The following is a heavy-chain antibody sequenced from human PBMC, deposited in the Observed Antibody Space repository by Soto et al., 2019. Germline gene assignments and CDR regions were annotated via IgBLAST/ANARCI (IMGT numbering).Heavy chain of an antibody. J-gene: IGHJ6*02. CDR1: GGSIKSGGYY. CDR2: IYYSGDT. V-gene: IGHV4-31*03. CDR3: ARFPSRAHYFAMDV. D-gene: IGHD2-2*01. Sequence: SETLSLTCTVSGGSIKSGGYYWTWIRQHPGRGLESIGYIYYSGDTYYNPSLKSRLSISLDTSKNQFSLKLTSVTAADTAIYYCARFPSRAHYFAMDVWGHGTAVTVSS.